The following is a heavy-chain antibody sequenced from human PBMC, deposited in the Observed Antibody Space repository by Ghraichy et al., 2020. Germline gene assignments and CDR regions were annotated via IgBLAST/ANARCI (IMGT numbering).Heavy chain of an antibody. CDR3: ARRFCSSTSCSTKHAFDI. Sequence: GESLNISCKGSGYSFPSYWIGWVRQMSGKGLEWMGIIYPGDSDTRYSPSFQGQVTISADRSISTAYLQWTSLKASDTAMYYCARRFCSSTSCSTKHAFDIWGQGTMVTVSS. V-gene: IGHV5-51*01. D-gene: IGHD2-2*01. J-gene: IGHJ3*02. CDR1: GYSFPSYW. CDR2: IYPGDSDT.